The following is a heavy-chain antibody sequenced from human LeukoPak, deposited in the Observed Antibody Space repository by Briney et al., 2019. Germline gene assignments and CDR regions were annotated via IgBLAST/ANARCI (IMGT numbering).Heavy chain of an antibody. CDR1: GYSISSGYY. CDR2: IYHSGST. J-gene: IGHJ4*02. D-gene: IGHD6-13*01. V-gene: IGHV4-38-2*01. CDR3: ARGFGYSSDY. Sequence: SETLSLTCAVSGYSISSGYYWGWIRQPPGKGLEWIGGIYHSGSTYYNPSLKSRVTISVDTSKNQFSLKLSSVTAADTAVYYCARGFGYSSDYWGQGTLVTVSS.